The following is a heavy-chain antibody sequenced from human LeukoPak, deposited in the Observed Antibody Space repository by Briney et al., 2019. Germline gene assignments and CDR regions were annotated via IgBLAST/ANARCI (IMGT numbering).Heavy chain of an antibody. D-gene: IGHD6-6*01. CDR2: ISGSGGNT. J-gene: IGHJ6*03. CDR1: GFTFSSHG. Sequence: GGSLRLSCAASGFTFSSHGMSWVRQAPGKGLEWVSVISGSGGNTYYADSVKGRFTISRDNSKNTLYLQMNSLRAEDTAVYYCAKSLYSSSVTYYYYYMDVWGKGTTVTVSS. V-gene: IGHV3-23*01. CDR3: AKSLYSSSVTYYYYYMDV.